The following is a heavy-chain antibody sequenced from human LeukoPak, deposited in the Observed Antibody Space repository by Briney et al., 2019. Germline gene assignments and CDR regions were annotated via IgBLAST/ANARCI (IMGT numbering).Heavy chain of an antibody. Sequence: SETLSLTCAVYGGSFSGYYWSWIRQPPGKGLEWIGEINHSGSTNYNPSLKSRVTISVDTSKNQFSLKLSSVTPEDTAVYYCAREPLLYSSAEFDYWGQGTLVTVSS. CDR2: INHSGST. J-gene: IGHJ4*02. D-gene: IGHD6-19*01. CDR3: AREPLLYSSAEFDY. V-gene: IGHV4-34*01. CDR1: GGSFSGYY.